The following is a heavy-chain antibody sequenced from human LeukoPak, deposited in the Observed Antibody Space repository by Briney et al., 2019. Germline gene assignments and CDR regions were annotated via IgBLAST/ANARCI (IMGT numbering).Heavy chain of an antibody. CDR3: AKGSVNYDILTGSYFDY. Sequence: GGSLRLSCAAPGFTFNTYAMNWVRQAPGKGLEWVSSIRGSGENTYYADSVKGRFTISRDNSKNTLSLQMNSLRAEDTAVYYCAKGSVNYDILTGSYFDYWGQGTLVTVSS. D-gene: IGHD3-9*01. CDR1: GFTFNTYA. CDR2: IRGSGENT. V-gene: IGHV3-23*01. J-gene: IGHJ4*02.